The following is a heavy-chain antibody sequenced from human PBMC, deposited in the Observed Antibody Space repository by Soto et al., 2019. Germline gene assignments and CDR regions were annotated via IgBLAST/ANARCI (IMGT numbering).Heavy chain of an antibody. CDR1: GFSLTIDRMG. D-gene: IGHD3-22*01. V-gene: IGHV2-26*01. CDR2: IFSNDEK. J-gene: IGHJ4*02. Sequence: SGPTLVNPTETLTLTCTVSGFSLTIDRMGVSWIRQPPGKALEWLAHIFSNDEKSYRTSLKRRLTISKDTSKSQVVLTMTKMDPVDTATYYCARIRRYYDSSAYYYYFDYWGQGTLVTVSS. CDR3: ARIRRYYDSSAYYYYFDY.